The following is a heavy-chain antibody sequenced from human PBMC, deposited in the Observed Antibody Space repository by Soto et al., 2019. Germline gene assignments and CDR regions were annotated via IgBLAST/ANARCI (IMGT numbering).Heavy chain of an antibody. CDR2: INAGNGNT. CDR1: GYTFTSYA. CDR3: ASNWQVALDY. D-gene: IGHD1-20*01. Sequence: QVQLVQSGAEVKKPGASVKVSCKASGYTFTSYAMHWVRQAPGQRLEWMGWINAGNGNTKYSQKFPGRVTITRDTTASTAYMTLSSLSPEATAVYYCASNWQVALDYWGQGALVTVSS. J-gene: IGHJ4*02. V-gene: IGHV1-3*01.